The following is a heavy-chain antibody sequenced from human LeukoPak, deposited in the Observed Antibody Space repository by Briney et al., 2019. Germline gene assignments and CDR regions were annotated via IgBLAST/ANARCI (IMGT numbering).Heavy chain of an antibody. CDR1: GYSFTSYD. Sequence: ASVIVSCKASGYSFTSYDISWVRQATGQGPEWMGWMNPSSGNTGYAQRFQGRVTMTRDTSTSTAYLELSSLTSDNTAVYYCAAHTYYYSSGSFGHWGQGTLVTVSS. V-gene: IGHV1-8*01. D-gene: IGHD3-10*01. CDR3: AAHTYYYSSGSFGH. CDR2: MNPSSGNT. J-gene: IGHJ4*02.